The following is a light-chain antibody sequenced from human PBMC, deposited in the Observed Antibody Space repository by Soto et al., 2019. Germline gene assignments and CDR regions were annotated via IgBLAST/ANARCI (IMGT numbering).Light chain of an antibody. CDR2: AAS. Sequence: DIQMTQSPSSLSASVGDRVTITCRASQSISSYLNWYHQKPGKAPKLLIYAASSLPSGVPSRFSGSGSGTDFTLTISSLQPEDFATYYCQQSYSSPRFTFGPGTKVDIK. CDR3: QQSYSSPRFT. V-gene: IGKV1-39*01. CDR1: QSISSY. J-gene: IGKJ3*01.